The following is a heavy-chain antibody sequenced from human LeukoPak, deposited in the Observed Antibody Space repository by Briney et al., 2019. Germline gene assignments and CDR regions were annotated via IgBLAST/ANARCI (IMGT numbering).Heavy chain of an antibody. J-gene: IGHJ4*02. CDR2: ISETI. CDR3: VREVGRPKTFYFDS. D-gene: IGHD3-16*01. CDR1: GFVLSRDN. V-gene: IGHV3-48*04. Sequence: GGSLRLSCIASGFVLSRDNMNWVRQAPGKGLEWVAHISETIYYADSVQGRFTISRDNAKNSLYLQMSNLRVDDTAMYYCVREVGRPKTFYFDSWGRGTPVTVSS.